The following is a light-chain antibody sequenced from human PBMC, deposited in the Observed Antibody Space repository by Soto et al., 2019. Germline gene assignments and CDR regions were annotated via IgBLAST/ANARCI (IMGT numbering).Light chain of an antibody. V-gene: IGKV1-5*01. CDR3: QHYGGMWT. Sequence: DIQMTQSPSTLSASVGDTVTITCRASQSISSWLSWYQQEPGKAPKLLIYDASSLESGVPSRFSGSGSGTEFILTISSLQPDDFATYYCQHYGGMWTFGQGTKVDIK. J-gene: IGKJ1*01. CDR2: DAS. CDR1: QSISSW.